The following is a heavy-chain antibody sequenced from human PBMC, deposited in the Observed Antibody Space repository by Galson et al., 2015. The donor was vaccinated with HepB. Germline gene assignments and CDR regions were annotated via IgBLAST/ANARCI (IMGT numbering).Heavy chain of an antibody. CDR3: ASAASRKLYDYIWGSYRSDAFDI. Sequence: SVKVSCKASGGTFSSYAISWVRQAPGQGLEWMGGIIPIFGTANYAQKFQGRVTITADESTSTAYMELSSLRSEDTAVYYCASAASRKLYDYIWGSYRSDAFDIWGQGTMVTVSS. V-gene: IGHV1-69*13. CDR1: GGTFSSYA. D-gene: IGHD3-16*02. J-gene: IGHJ3*02. CDR2: IIPIFGTA.